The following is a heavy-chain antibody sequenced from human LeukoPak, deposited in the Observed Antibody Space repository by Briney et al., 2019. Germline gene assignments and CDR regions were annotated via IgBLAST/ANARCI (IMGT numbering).Heavy chain of an antibody. V-gene: IGHV3-11*01. CDR1: GFTFSDYY. CDR3: ARDHPEGSYYATLDYMDV. D-gene: IGHD1-26*01. CDR2: ISSSGSTI. Sequence: PGGSLRLSCAASGFTFSDYYMSWIRQAPGKGLEWVSYISSSGSTIYYADSVKGRFTISRDNAKNSLYLQMNSLRAEDTAVYYCARDHPEGSYYATLDYMDVWGKGTTVTVSS. J-gene: IGHJ6*03.